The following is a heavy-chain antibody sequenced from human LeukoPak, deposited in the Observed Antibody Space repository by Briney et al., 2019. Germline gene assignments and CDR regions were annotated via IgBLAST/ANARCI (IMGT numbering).Heavy chain of an antibody. CDR2: ISYDGSNK. J-gene: IGHJ4*02. CDR3: ARGVTMIVVVTPPTDY. Sequence: PGRSLRLSCAASGFTFSSYAMHWVRQAPGKGLEWVVVISYDGSNKYYADSVKGRFTISRDNSKNTLYLQMNSLRAEDTAVYYCARGVTMIVVVTPPTDYWGQGTLVTVSS. CDR1: GFTFSSYA. V-gene: IGHV3-30-3*01. D-gene: IGHD3-22*01.